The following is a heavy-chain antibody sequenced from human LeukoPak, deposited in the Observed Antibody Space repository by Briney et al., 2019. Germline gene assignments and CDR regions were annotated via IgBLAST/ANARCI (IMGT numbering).Heavy chain of an antibody. D-gene: IGHD3-22*01. J-gene: IGHJ4*02. CDR1: GYSFTSYW. CDR3: ARLFLPYYYDSSGYYEFDY. V-gene: IGHV5-51*01. Sequence: GESLKISCKGSGYSFTSYWIGWVRQMPGKGLEWMGIIYPGDSDTRYSPSLQGQVTISADKSISTAYLQWSSLKASDTAMYYCARLFLPYYYDSSGYYEFDYWGQGTLVTVSS. CDR2: IYPGDSDT.